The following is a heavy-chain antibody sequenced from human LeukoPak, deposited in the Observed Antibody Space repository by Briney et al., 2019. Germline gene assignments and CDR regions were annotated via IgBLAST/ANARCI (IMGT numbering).Heavy chain of an antibody. V-gene: IGHV1-69*13. Sequence: SVKVSCKASGGTFSSYAISWVRQAPGQGLEWMGGIIPVFGTANYAQKFQGRVTITADESTSTAYMELSSLRSEDTAVYYCARTGPSYYYDSSGYYYEDYWGQGTLVTVSS. CDR2: IIPVFGTA. D-gene: IGHD3-22*01. CDR3: ARTGPSYYYDSSGYYYEDY. J-gene: IGHJ4*02. CDR1: GGTFSSYA.